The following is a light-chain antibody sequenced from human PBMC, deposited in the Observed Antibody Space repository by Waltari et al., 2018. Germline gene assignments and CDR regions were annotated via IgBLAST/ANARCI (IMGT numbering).Light chain of an antibody. V-gene: IGLV2-14*01. CDR2: EVS. CDR3: SSYTSSDTMI. Sequence: QSALTQPASVSGSPGQSITISCTGTNSDIGAYNYVSWYQQHPDKAPKLIIFEVSNRPSGVSNRFSGSKSGNTASLTISGLQPEDEADYYCSSYTSSDTMIFGTGTKLTVL. CDR1: NSDIGAYNY. J-gene: IGLJ2*01.